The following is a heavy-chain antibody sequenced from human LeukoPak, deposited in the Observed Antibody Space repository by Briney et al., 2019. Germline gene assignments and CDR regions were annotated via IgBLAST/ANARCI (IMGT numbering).Heavy chain of an antibody. Sequence: GGFLRLSCAASGFTFSDYTMNWVRQALGKGLEWVSSISGGSRSIHSVDSVKGRFTISRDNAKNSLYLQMNSLRAEDTAVYYCVRDYFYCGGDCFVDYWGQGTLVTVSS. V-gene: IGHV3-21*01. J-gene: IGHJ4*02. CDR1: GFTFSDYT. CDR3: VRDYFYCGGDCFVDY. CDR2: ISGGSRSI. D-gene: IGHD2-21*02.